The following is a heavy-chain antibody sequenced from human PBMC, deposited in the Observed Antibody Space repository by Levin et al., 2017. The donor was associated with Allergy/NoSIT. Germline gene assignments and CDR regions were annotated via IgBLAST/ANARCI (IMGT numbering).Heavy chain of an antibody. CDR2: ISYDGSNQ. CDR3: ARDKYGGGWYVSDEAIDS. Sequence: GGSLRLSCAASGFTFSSYAMHWVRQAPGKGLEWVAVISYDGSNQYNADSVKGRFTISRDNSKNTLYLQLHSLRAEDTAVYYFARDKYGGGWYVSDEAIDSWGQGKRVTVSS. D-gene: IGHD6-19*01. V-gene: IGHV3-30-3*01. J-gene: IGHJ3*02. CDR1: GFTFSSYA.